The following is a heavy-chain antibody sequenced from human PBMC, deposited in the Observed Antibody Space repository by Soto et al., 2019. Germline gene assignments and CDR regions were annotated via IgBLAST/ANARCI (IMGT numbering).Heavy chain of an antibody. J-gene: IGHJ6*02. Sequence: GGALRLSCAASGFTFSAYDMHWVRQTTGKGLEWVSAIGAADDPYYLGSVKGRFTISRENAKNSLYLQMNSLRAEDTAVYYCARAYSGRLPRRADYYFAMDVWGQGTTVTVSS. CDR3: ARAYSGRLPRRADYYFAMDV. D-gene: IGHD2-15*01. V-gene: IGHV3-13*05. CDR1: GFTFSAYD. CDR2: IGAADDP.